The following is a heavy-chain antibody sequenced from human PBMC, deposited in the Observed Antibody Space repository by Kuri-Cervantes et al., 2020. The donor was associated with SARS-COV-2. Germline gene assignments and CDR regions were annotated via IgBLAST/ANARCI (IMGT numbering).Heavy chain of an antibody. D-gene: IGHD6-13*01. J-gene: IGHJ4*02. Sequence: GESLKISCAASGFTFSSYGMHWVRQAPGKGLEWVAVIWYDGSNKYYADSVKGRFTISRDNSKNTLYLQTNSLRAEDTAVYYCARDPLDYSSSWYELDYWGQGTLVTVSS. CDR1: GFTFSSYG. CDR3: ARDPLDYSSSWYELDY. V-gene: IGHV3-33*08. CDR2: IWYDGSNK.